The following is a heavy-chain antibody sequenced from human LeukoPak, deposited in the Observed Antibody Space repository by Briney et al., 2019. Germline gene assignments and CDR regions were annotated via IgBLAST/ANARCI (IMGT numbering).Heavy chain of an antibody. CDR1: GGSISSYY. D-gene: IGHD6-6*01. J-gene: IGHJ4*02. CDR2: IYTSGRT. V-gene: IGHV4-4*07. Sequence: SETLSLTCTVSGGSISSYYWRWIRQLDGKGLEWIGRIYTSGRTNYNPSLKSRVTMSVDTSKKQFSLKLSSVTAADTAVYYCARDPQLGPFDYWGQGTLVTVSS. CDR3: ARDPQLGPFDY.